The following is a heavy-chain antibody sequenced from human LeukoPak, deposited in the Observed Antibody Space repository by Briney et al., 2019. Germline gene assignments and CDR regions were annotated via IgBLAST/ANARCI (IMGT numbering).Heavy chain of an antibody. CDR1: GFTFSSYA. CDR2: ISGGSGSST. J-gene: IGHJ4*02. CDR3: AKGSSSGWPYFFDN. V-gene: IGHV3-23*01. D-gene: IGHD6-19*01. Sequence: GGSLRLSCAASGFTFSSYALSWVRQAPGKGLEWVSDISGGSGSSTYYADAVKGRFTISRDNSKTTLYLEMNSLRADDTAVYYCAKGSSSGWPYFFDNWGQGTLVTISS.